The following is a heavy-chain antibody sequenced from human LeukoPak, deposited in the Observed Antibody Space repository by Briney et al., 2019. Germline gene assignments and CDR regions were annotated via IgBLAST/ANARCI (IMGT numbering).Heavy chain of an antibody. CDR1: GFTFSNYG. CDR2: ISSSGGST. Sequence: GGSLRLSCAASGFTFSNYGMSWVRQAPGKGLEWVSTISSSGGSTYYADSVKGRFTISRDSSKNTLYLQMDSLRAEDTAVYYCAKDYRYYYDNVGTSPFDYWGQGTLITVSS. V-gene: IGHV3-23*01. D-gene: IGHD3-22*01. J-gene: IGHJ4*02. CDR3: AKDYRYYYDNVGTSPFDY.